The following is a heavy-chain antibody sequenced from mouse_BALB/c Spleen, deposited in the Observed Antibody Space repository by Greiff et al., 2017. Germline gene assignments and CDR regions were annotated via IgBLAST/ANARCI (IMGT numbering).Heavy chain of an antibody. CDR3: ASTGTGAY. CDR2: INPSTGYT. Sequence: QVQLKQSGAELAKPGASVKMSCKASGYTFTSYWMHWVKQRPGQGLEWIGYINPSTGYTEYNQKFKDKATLTADKSSSTAYMQLSSLTSEDSAVYYCASTGTGAYWGQGTLVTVSA. D-gene: IGHD4-1*02. J-gene: IGHJ3*01. CDR1: GYTFTSYW. V-gene: IGHV1-7*01.